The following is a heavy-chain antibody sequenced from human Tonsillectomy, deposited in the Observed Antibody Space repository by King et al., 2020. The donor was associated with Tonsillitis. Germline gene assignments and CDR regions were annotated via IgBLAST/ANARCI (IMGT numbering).Heavy chain of an antibody. V-gene: IGHV2-26*01. J-gene: IGHJ5*02. CDR1: GFSLSNARMG. CDR2: IFSNDEK. D-gene: IGHD3-10*01. CDR3: ARTNSYGSGSWYHWFDP. Sequence: TLKESGPVLVKPTETLTLTCTVSGFSLSNARMGVRWIRQPPGQALEWLAHIFSNDEKSYSTSLKSRLTISKDTSKSQVVLTMTNMDPVDTATYYCARTNSYGSGSWYHWFDPWGQGTLVTVSS.